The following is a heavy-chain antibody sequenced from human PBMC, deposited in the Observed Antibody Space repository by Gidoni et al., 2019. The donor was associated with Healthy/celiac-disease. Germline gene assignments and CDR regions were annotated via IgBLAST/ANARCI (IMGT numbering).Heavy chain of an antibody. J-gene: IGHJ4*02. D-gene: IGHD3-3*01. CDR1: GGSISSYY. V-gene: IGHV4-59*01. CDR2: IYYSGST. Sequence: QVQLQESGPGLVKPSETLSLTCPVSGGSISSYYWSWIRQPPGKGLEWIGYIYYSGSTNYNPSLKSRVTISVDTSKNQFSLKLSSVTAADTAVYYCARTITIFGVVTHDYWGQGTLVTVSS. CDR3: ARTITIFGVVTHDY.